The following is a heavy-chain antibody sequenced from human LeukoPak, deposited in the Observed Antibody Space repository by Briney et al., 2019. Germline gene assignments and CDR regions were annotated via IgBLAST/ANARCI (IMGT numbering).Heavy chain of an antibody. Sequence: GGSLRLSCAASGFIFRDYWMSWVRQAPGRGLEWVANIKQDGSEKYYADSVKGRFTISRDNAKNSLYLQMNSLRAEDTAVYYCARDHYYDSSGYYYDAFDIWGQGTMVTVSS. CDR2: IKQDGSEK. V-gene: IGHV3-7*01. CDR3: ARDHYYDSSGYYYDAFDI. CDR1: GFIFRDYW. D-gene: IGHD3-22*01. J-gene: IGHJ3*02.